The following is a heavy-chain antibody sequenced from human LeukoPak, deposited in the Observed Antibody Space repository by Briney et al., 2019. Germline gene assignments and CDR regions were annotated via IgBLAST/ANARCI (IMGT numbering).Heavy chain of an antibody. CDR1: GGSFSGYY. CDR3: ARHRYGSGYYYYYMDV. J-gene: IGHJ6*03. D-gene: IGHD3-10*01. V-gene: IGHV4-34*01. CDR2: INHSGST. Sequence: SETLSLTCAVYGGSFSGYYWSWIRQPPGKGLEWIGEINHSGSTNYNPSPKSRVTTSVDASKTQFSLKLNSVTAADTAVYYCARHRYGSGYYYYYMDVWGKGTTVTISS.